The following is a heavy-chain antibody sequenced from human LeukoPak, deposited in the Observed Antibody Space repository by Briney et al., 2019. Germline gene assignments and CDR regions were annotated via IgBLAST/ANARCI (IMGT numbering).Heavy chain of an antibody. V-gene: IGHV4-59*08. D-gene: IGHD6-13*01. CDR2: IYYSGST. CDR1: DGSISYYY. Sequence: SETLSLTCTVSDGSISYYYWSWIRQPAGKGLEWIGYIYYSGSTDYNPSLKSRVTISVDTSKNQFSLKLSSVTAADTAVYYCASHDWQQQPPGWWGQGTLVTVSS. J-gene: IGHJ4*02. CDR3: ASHDWQQQPPGW.